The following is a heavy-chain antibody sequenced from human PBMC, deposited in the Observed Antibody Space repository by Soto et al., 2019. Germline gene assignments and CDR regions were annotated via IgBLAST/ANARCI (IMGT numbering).Heavy chain of an antibody. Sequence: QVHLQESGPGLVKPSQTLSLTCTVSAGSITSGGYYWSWIRQHPGKGLEWIGYIYYSGSTYYNPSLKSRVTISVDTSKNQFSLKQSSVTAADTAVYYCARALTTRLLDIWGQGTMVTVSS. V-gene: IGHV4-31*03. CDR3: ARALTTRLLDI. CDR1: AGSITSGGYY. J-gene: IGHJ3*02. D-gene: IGHD1-1*01. CDR2: IYYSGST.